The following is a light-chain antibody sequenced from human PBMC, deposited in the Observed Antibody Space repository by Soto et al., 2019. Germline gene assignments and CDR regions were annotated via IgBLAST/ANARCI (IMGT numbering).Light chain of an antibody. CDR2: EVT. J-gene: IGLJ1*01. V-gene: IGLV2-14*01. CDR1: SSDVGLYDF. CDR3: NSYTRFSTYV. Sequence: QSALTQPASVSGSPGQSITISCTGASSDVGLYDFVSWYQQHPGKAPKLLIYEVTYRPSGVSSRFSGSKSSNTASLTISGLQAEDEADYYCNSYTRFSTYVFGTGTKLTVL.